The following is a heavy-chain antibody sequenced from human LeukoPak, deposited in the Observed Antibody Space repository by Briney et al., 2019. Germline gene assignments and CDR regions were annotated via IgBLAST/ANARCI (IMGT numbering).Heavy chain of an antibody. CDR1: GFTFSSYS. D-gene: IGHD6-25*01. CDR2: ISSSSSYI. Sequence: PGGSLRLSCAASGFTFSSYSMNWVRQAPGKGLEWVSSISSSSSYIYYADSVKGRFTISRDNAKNSLYLQMNSLRAEDTAVYYCARPRAAMAVPWNYWGQGTLVTVSS. J-gene: IGHJ4*02. CDR3: ARPRAAMAVPWNY. V-gene: IGHV3-21*01.